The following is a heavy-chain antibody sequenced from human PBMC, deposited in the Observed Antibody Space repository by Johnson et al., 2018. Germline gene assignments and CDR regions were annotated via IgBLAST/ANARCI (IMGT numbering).Heavy chain of an antibody. CDR3: ARGTLGYYYMDV. Sequence: VQLVESGGGVVQPGRSLRLSCAGSGFTFSDYSMNWVRQAPGKGLEWVSSIGGDSSYTVYAHSLKGRFTVSRDNAKNSLFLQLTSLRAEDTAVYYCARGTLGYYYMDVWGKGTTVTVSS. CDR2: IGGDSSYT. CDR1: GFTFSDYS. V-gene: IGHV3-21*01. J-gene: IGHJ6*03. D-gene: IGHD3-16*01.